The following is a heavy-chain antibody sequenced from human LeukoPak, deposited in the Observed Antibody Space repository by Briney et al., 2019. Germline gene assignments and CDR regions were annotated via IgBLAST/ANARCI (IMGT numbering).Heavy chain of an antibody. CDR1: GFTFSSYA. D-gene: IGHD4-17*01. V-gene: IGHV3-30-3*01. J-gene: IGHJ6*02. Sequence: GGSLRLSCAASGFTFSSYAMHWVRQAPGKGLEWVAVISYDGSNKYYADSVKGRFTISRDNSKNTLYLQMNSLRAEDTAVYYCARVSTVTTFYYYYGMDAWGQGTTVTVSS. CDR3: ARVSTVTTFYYYYGMDA. CDR2: ISYDGSNK.